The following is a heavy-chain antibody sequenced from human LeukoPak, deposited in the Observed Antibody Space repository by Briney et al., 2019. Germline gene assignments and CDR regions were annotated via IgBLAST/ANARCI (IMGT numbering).Heavy chain of an antibody. CDR1: GFTFSTYG. D-gene: IGHD3-22*01. J-gene: IGHJ3*02. Sequence: GGTLRLSCAASGFTFSTYGMSWVRQAPGKGLEWVANIKQDGSEKYYVDSVEGRFTISRDNAKNSLYLQMNSLRAEDTAVYYCARDRWPYYYDSSGYYPDAFDIWGQGTMVTVSS. CDR3: ARDRWPYYYDSSGYYPDAFDI. CDR2: IKQDGSEK. V-gene: IGHV3-7*01.